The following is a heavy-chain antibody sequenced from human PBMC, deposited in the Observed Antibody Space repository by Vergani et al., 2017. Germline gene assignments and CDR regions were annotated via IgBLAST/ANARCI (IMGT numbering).Heavy chain of an antibody. CDR3: ARDRGDLLRQNWYFDL. Sequence: VQLVESGGGLVQPGGSLRLSCSASGFTFSSYAMHWVRQAPGKGLEYVSAISGSGGSTYYADSVKGRFTISRDNSKNTLYLQMNSLRAEDTAVYCCARDRGDLLRQNWYFDLWGRGTLVTVSS. J-gene: IGHJ2*01. CDR2: ISGSGGST. CDR1: GFTFSSYA. D-gene: IGHD3-10*01. V-gene: IGHV3-64*04.